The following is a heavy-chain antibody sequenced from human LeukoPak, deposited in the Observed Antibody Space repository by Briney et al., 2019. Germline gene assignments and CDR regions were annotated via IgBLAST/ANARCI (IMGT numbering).Heavy chain of an antibody. CDR2: IYCSGST. J-gene: IGHJ4*02. Sequence: SETLSLTCTVSACSISSSSYYWGWNRQPQGMGRVWIGSIYCSGSTYYNPSINTRATISVETSKNPFSLKLSSVTAAGTAVYYCARLYVRGAGADYWGQGTLVTVSS. D-gene: IGHD3-10*02. CDR3: ARLYVRGAGADY. V-gene: IGHV4-39*01. CDR1: ACSISSSSYY.